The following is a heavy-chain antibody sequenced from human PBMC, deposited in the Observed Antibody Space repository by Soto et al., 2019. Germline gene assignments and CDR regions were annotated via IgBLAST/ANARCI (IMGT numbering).Heavy chain of an antibody. CDR1: GFIFSNFG. CDR2: VSVSGRIM. CDR3: ARGYSRIDY. Sequence: GGSLRLSCAASGFIFSNFGMNWVRQAPGKGLQWVSYVSVSGRIMYYADSVKGRFTISRDNAKDSLYLQMFSLRDEDTAVYYCARGYSRIDYWGQGTLVTVSS. J-gene: IGHJ4*02. D-gene: IGHD2-21*01. V-gene: IGHV3-48*02.